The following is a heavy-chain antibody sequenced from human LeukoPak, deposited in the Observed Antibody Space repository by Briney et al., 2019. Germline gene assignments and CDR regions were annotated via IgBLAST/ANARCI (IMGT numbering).Heavy chain of an antibody. CDR1: GGSTSSYY. CDR2: INHSGGT. CDR3: ARGGRNWSAIGAFDI. J-gene: IGHJ3*02. V-gene: IGHV4-34*01. D-gene: IGHD2-2*02. Sequence: PLETLSLTSTLSGGSTSSYYWSWVRDTPRKRVGSGWEINHSGGTTYTPPLKSRVTTSVETSTDQISLKPRSVTAADTALSYIARGGRNWSAIGAFDIWGQGTMVTVSS.